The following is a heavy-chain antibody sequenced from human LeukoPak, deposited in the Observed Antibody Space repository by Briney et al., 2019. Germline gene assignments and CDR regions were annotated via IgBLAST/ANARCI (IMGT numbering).Heavy chain of an antibody. CDR1: GFTFSSYG. Sequence: GGSLRLSCAASGFTFSSYGMHWVRQAPGKGLEWVAFIRYDGSNKYYADSVKGRFTISRDNSKNTLYLQMSSLRAEDTAVYYCAKDGNIAVAGTFDYWGQGTLVTVSS. V-gene: IGHV3-30*02. CDR2: IRYDGSNK. D-gene: IGHD6-19*01. J-gene: IGHJ4*02. CDR3: AKDGNIAVAGTFDY.